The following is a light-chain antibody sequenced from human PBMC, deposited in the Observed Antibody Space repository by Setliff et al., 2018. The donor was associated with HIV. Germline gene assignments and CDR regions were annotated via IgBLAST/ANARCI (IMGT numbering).Light chain of an antibody. CDR2: EVS. V-gene: IGLV2-14*01. Sequence: ALTQPASVSGSPGQSITISCTGTSSDVGGYNFVSWYQQHPGKAPKLMVYEVSNRPSGVSNRFSGSKSGNTASLTISGLQAEDEADYDCSSFTSSSTHVFGTGTKVTVL. CDR1: SSDVGGYNF. J-gene: IGLJ1*01. CDR3: SSFTSSSTHV.